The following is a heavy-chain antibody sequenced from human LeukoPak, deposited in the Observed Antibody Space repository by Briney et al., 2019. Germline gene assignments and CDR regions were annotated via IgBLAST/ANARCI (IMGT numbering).Heavy chain of an antibody. CDR1: GFTFSSYA. V-gene: IGHV3-23*01. CDR3: AKDRHAPGRYCSSTTCFPFDS. D-gene: IGHD2-2*01. Sequence: GGSLRLFCAASGFTFSSYAMSWVRQAPGKGLEWVSAISGSGGSTYYADSVKGRFTISRDNSKNTLYLQMNSLRAEDTAVYYCAKDRHAPGRYCSSTTCFPFDSWGQGTLVTVSS. J-gene: IGHJ5*01. CDR2: ISGSGGST.